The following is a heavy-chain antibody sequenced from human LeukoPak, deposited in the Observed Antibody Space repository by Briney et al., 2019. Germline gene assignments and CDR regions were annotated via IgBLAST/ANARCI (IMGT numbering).Heavy chain of an antibody. V-gene: IGHV4-39*01. J-gene: IGHJ4*02. CDR1: GGSISSSSYY. D-gene: IGHD3-22*01. Sequence: KPSETLSLTCTVSGGSISSSSYYWGWIRQPPGKGLEWIGSIYYSGSTYYNPSLKSRVTISVDTSKNQFSLKLSSVTAADTAVYYCARLGVLIVYYDIHKYYFDYWGQGTLVTVSS. CDR2: IYYSGST. CDR3: ARLGVLIVYYDIHKYYFDY.